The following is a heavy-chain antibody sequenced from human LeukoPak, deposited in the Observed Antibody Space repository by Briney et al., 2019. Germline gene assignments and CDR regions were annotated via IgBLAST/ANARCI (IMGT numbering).Heavy chain of an antibody. J-gene: IGHJ4*02. D-gene: IGHD1-26*01. Sequence: SETLSLTCTVSNDSFSIYYWSWIRQPAGKGLEWIGRIYTSGSTNYNPSLKSRVTMSVDPSKNQFSLKLTSVTAADTAVYYCASGSYSFYYFDYWGQGTLVTVSS. CDR3: ASGSYSFYYFDY. CDR2: IYTSGST. CDR1: NDSFSIYY. V-gene: IGHV4-4*07.